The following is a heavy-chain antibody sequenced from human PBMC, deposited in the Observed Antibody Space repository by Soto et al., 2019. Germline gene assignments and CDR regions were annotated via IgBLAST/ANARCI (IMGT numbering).Heavy chain of an antibody. CDR3: AREGQAPYYYYGMDV. Sequence: ASVKVSCKASAYTFTCYGFSWVRQAPGQGLEWMGWISGYNGNTKYAEKFQGRVTMTTDTSTSTAHMELRSLRSDDTAVYYCAREGQAPYYYYGMDVWGQGTAVTVSS. J-gene: IGHJ6*02. CDR1: AYTFTCYG. V-gene: IGHV1-18*01. CDR2: ISGYNGNT.